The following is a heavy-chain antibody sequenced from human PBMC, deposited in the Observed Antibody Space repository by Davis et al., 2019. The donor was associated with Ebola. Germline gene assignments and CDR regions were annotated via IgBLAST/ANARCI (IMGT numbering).Heavy chain of an antibody. J-gene: IGHJ3*02. CDR3: ASLRRTITGMDDAFDI. Sequence: GESLKISCKDSGNSFNTHWIGWVRQMPGKGLEWMGIIYTGDSDTRYSPSFRGQVTISADKSIKTAFLQWSSLRASDIAMYYCASLRRTITGMDDAFDIWGQGTMVTVSS. CDR2: IYTGDSDT. V-gene: IGHV5-51*01. D-gene: IGHD1-20*01. CDR1: GNSFNTHW.